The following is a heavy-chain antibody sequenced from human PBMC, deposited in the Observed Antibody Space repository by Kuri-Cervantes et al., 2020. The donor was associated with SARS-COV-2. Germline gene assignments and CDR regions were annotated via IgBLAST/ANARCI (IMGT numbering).Heavy chain of an antibody. D-gene: IGHD6-13*01. Sequence: ASVKDSCKASSYNFSGYYLHWVRQAPGQGLEWMGWINPNSGGTNFTQKFEGRGTVTRDTSINTAYMDVTRLGSDDTAVYYCARGESMYGSRWYAGGFDYWGQGTLVTVSS. CDR2: INPNSGGT. CDR1: SYNFSGYY. V-gene: IGHV1-2*02. J-gene: IGHJ4*02. CDR3: ARGESMYGSRWYAGGFDY.